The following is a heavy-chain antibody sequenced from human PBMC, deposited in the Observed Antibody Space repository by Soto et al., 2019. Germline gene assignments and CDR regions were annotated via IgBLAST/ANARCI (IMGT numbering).Heavy chain of an antibody. D-gene: IGHD3-22*01. CDR2: ISGSGGST. J-gene: IGHJ4*02. CDR3: AKVFYYYDSSGYYYFDY. CDR1: GFTFSSYA. Sequence: SGGSLRLSCAASGFTFSSYAMSWVRQAPGKGLEWVSAISGSGGSTYYADSVKGRFTISRDNSKNALYLQMNSLRAEDTAVYYCAKVFYYYDSSGYYYFDYWGQGTLVTVSS. V-gene: IGHV3-23*01.